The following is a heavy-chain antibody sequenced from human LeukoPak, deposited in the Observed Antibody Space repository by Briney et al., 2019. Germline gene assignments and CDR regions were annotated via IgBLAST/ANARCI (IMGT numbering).Heavy chain of an antibody. J-gene: IGHJ4*02. V-gene: IGHV4-59*12. CDR1: GGSISSYY. CDR3: ARSLLGIIGY. CDR2: IYYSGST. D-gene: IGHD7-27*01. Sequence: PSETLSLTCTVSGGSISSYYWSWIRQPPGKGLEWIGYIYYSGSTNYNPSLKSRVTISVDTSKNQFSLKLSSVTAADTAVYYCARSLLGIIGYWGQGTLVTVSS.